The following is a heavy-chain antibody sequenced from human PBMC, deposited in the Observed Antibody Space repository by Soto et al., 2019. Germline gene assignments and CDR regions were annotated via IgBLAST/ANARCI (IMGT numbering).Heavy chain of an antibody. V-gene: IGHV6-1*01. CDR3: ARWIQGSHAFEI. CDR2: TCYRSKWYN. D-gene: IGHD5-18*01. Sequence: PPQTLSLTCSISGDSVSSNSAAWNWIRQSPSRGLEWLGRTCYRSKWYNDYAVSVKSRITINPDTSKNQFSLQLNSVTPEDTAVYYCARWIQGSHAFEIWGQGTMVTVSS. CDR1: GDSVSSNSAA. J-gene: IGHJ3*02.